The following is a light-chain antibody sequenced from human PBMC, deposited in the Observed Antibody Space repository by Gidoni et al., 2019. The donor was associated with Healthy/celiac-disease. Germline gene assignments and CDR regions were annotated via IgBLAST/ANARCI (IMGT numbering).Light chain of an antibody. Sequence: DIQMTQSPSSLSASVGDRVTITCQASQDISNYLNWYQQKPGKAPKLLIYDATNLETGVPSRFSGSGAGTDFTFTISRLQPEDIATYYCQQYDNLRYTFGQXTKLEIK. CDR1: QDISNY. CDR3: QQYDNLRYT. J-gene: IGKJ2*01. CDR2: DAT. V-gene: IGKV1-33*01.